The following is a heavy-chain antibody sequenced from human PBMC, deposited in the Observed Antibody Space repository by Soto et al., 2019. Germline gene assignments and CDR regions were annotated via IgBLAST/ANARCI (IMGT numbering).Heavy chain of an antibody. V-gene: IGHV4-4*07. CDR3: ARESHDYGDYVPFDY. D-gene: IGHD4-17*01. CDR1: GGSISSYY. CDR2: IYTSGST. J-gene: IGHJ4*02. Sequence: PSETLSLTCTVSGGSISSYYWSCIRQPAGKGLEWIGRIYTSGSTNYNPSLKSRVTMSVDTSKNQFSLKLSSVTAADTAVYYCARESHDYGDYVPFDYWGQGTLVTVSS.